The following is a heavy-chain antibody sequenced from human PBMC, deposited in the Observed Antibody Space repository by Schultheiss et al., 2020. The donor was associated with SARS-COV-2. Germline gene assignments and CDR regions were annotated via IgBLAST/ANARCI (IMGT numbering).Heavy chain of an antibody. J-gene: IGHJ4*02. CDR3: ARGVSSSWYYFDY. D-gene: IGHD6-13*01. CDR1: GFTFSSYA. V-gene: IGHV3-23*01. Sequence: GGSLRLSCAASGFTFSSYAMSWVRQAPGKGLEWVSAISGSGGSTYYADSVKGRFTISRDNSKNTLHLQMNSLRPEDTALYYCARGVSSSWYYFDYWGQGALVTVSS. CDR2: ISGSGGST.